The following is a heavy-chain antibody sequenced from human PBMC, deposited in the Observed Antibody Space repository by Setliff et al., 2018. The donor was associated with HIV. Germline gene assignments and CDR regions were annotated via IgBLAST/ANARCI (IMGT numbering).Heavy chain of an antibody. CDR3: ASQYCSAGSCYSDY. CDR1: GGSISNSAYY. CDR2: IYYSGST. V-gene: IGHV4-39*01. D-gene: IGHD2-15*01. Sequence: PSETLSLTCTVSGGSISNSAYYWGWIRQPPGKGLEWIGGIYYSGSTYHNPSLKSRVTTSVDTSKNQFSLKLTSVTAADTAVYYCASQYCSAGSCYSDYWGQGKLVTVSS. J-gene: IGHJ4*02.